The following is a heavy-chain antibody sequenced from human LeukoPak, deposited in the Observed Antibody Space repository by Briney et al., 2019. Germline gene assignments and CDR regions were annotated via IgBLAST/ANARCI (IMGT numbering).Heavy chain of an antibody. D-gene: IGHD1-26*01. Sequence: SETLSLTCTVSGYSISSGYYWGWIRQPPGKGLEWIGSIYHSGSTYYNPSLKSRVTISVGTSKNQFSLKLSSVTAADTAVYYCARDRYSGSYYFDYWGQGTLVTVSS. CDR3: ARDRYSGSYYFDY. J-gene: IGHJ4*02. CDR1: GYSISSGYY. V-gene: IGHV4-38-2*02. CDR2: IYHSGST.